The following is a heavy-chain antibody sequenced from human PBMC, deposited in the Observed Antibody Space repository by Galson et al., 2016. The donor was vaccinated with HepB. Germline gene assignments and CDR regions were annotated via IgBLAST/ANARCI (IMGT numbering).Heavy chain of an antibody. V-gene: IGHV3-23*01. CDR3: AKGARGYLDY. Sequence: SLRLSCAASGFTFSIYTMTWVRQAPGKGLEWVSSISSYGETYYADSVKGRFTISRDNAKNTLFLQMNSLRVEDTAVYYCAKGARGYLDYWGQGTLVTVSS. CDR2: ISSYGET. CDR1: GFTFSIYT. J-gene: IGHJ4*02.